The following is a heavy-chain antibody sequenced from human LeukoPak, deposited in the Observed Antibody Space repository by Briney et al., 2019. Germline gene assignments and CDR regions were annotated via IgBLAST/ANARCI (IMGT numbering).Heavy chain of an antibody. CDR1: GFTVSGNY. D-gene: IGHD3-22*01. V-gene: IGHV3-53*01. J-gene: IGHJ4*02. Sequence: GGSLRLSCAASGFTVSGNYLSWVRQAPGKGLEWVSVIYSDGRTYYADSVKGRFTISRDNSKNTLYLQMNSLRAEDTAVYYCARVYDSSFDYWGQGTLVTVSS. CDR2: IYSDGRT. CDR3: ARVYDSSFDY.